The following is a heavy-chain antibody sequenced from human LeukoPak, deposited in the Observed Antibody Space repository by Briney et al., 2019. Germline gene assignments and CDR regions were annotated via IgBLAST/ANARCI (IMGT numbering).Heavy chain of an antibody. CDR2: IIPIFGTA. D-gene: IGHD1-20*01. V-gene: IGHV1-69*05. CDR3: ARGGYNWTLYYYYMDV. Sequence: SVKVSCKASGGTFSSYAISWVRQAPGQGLEWMGGIIPIFGTANYAQKFQGRVTITTDESTSTAYMELSSLRSEDTAVYYCARGGYNWTLYYYYMDVWGKGTTVTVSS. CDR1: GGTFSSYA. J-gene: IGHJ6*03.